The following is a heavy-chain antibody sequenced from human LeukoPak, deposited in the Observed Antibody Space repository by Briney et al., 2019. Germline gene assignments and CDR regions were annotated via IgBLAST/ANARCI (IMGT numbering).Heavy chain of an antibody. CDR1: GYTFTGYY. V-gene: IGHV1-2*02. CDR3: ARVRRTALGEPFDY. CDR2: INPNSGGT. Sequence: ASMKVSCKASGYTFTGYYMCWVRQAPGQGLAWMGWINPNSGGTNYAQKFQGRVTMTRDTSISTAYMELSRLRSDDTAVYYCARVRRTALGEPFDYWGQGTLVTVSS. D-gene: IGHD1-26*01. J-gene: IGHJ4*02.